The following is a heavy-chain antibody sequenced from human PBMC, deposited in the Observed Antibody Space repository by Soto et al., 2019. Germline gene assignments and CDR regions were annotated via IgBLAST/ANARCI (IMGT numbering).Heavy chain of an antibody. V-gene: IGHV2-5*02. Sequence: SGPTLVKPTQTLTLTCTFSGFSLSTSGVGVGWIRQPPGKALEWLALIYWDDDKRYSPSLKSRLTITKDTSKNQVVLTMTNMDPVDTATYYCAHETPDYGDYHRIFDYWGQGTLVTVSS. CDR2: IYWDDDK. CDR1: GFSLSTSGVG. CDR3: AHETPDYGDYHRIFDY. D-gene: IGHD4-17*01. J-gene: IGHJ4*02.